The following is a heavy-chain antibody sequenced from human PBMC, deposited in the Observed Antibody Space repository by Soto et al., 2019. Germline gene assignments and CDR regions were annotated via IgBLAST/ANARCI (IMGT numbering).Heavy chain of an antibody. CDR1: GGSFSGYY. J-gene: IGHJ6*02. D-gene: IGHD6-13*01. Sequence: SETLSLTCAVYGGSFSGYYSSWIRQPPGKRLEWIGEINHSGSTNYNPSLKSRVTISVDTSKNQFSLKLSSVTAADTAVYYCARGIAAAGYGYYYYGMDVWGQGTTVTVSS. CDR3: ARGIAAAGYGYYYYGMDV. V-gene: IGHV4-34*01. CDR2: INHSGST.